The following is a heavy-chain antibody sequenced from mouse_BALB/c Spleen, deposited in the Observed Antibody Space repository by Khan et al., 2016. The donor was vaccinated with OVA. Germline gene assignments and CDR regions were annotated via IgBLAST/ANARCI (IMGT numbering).Heavy chain of an antibody. CDR2: ISSGSSTI. Sequence: EVELVESGGGLVQPGGSRKLSCAASGFTFSRFGMHWVRQAPEKGLAWVAYISSGSSTIYYADTVKGRFTISRDNPKNTLFLQMTSLRSEDTAMYYCARDSNFDYWGQGTTLTVSS. V-gene: IGHV5-17*02. CDR1: GFTFSRFG. CDR3: ARDSNFDY. J-gene: IGHJ2*01.